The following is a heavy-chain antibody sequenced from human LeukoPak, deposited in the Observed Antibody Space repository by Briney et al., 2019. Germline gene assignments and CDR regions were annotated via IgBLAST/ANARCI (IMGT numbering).Heavy chain of an antibody. Sequence: GGSLRLSCAASGFTVSSNYMSWVRQAPGKGLEWVSVIYSGGSTYYADSVKGRFTISRDNSKNTLYLQMNSLRAEDTAVYYCARMGYYDFWSGFDYWGQGTLVTVSS. V-gene: IGHV3-53*01. D-gene: IGHD3-3*01. J-gene: IGHJ4*02. CDR2: IYSGGST. CDR3: ARMGYYDFWSGFDY. CDR1: GFTVSSNY.